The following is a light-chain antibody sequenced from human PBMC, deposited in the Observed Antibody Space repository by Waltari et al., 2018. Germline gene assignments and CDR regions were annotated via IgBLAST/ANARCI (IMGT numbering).Light chain of an antibody. V-gene: IGLV1-44*01. J-gene: IGLJ3*02. CDR3: AAWDDSLNGWV. CDR1: SSNIGRNT. Sequence: QSVLTQPPSASGTPGQRVTIPCSGSSSNIGRNTVNWYQQPPGTAPKLLIYNNDQRPSGVPDRFSGSKSGTSASLAISGLQSEDEADYYCAAWDDSLNGWVFGGGTKLTVL. CDR2: NND.